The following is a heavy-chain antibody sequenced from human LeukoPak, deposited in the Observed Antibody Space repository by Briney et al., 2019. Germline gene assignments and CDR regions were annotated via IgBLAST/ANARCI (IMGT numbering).Heavy chain of an antibody. V-gene: IGHV3-23*01. CDR3: AKLGGGSYPQFDY. Sequence: GGSLRLSCAASGFTFSSYAMSWVRQAPGKGLEWVSVISSSGGSTYYADSVKGRFTISRDNSKNTLYLQMNSLRAEDTAVYYCAKLGGGSYPQFDYWGQGTLVTVSS. D-gene: IGHD1-26*01. J-gene: IGHJ4*02. CDR1: GFTFSSYA. CDR2: ISSSGGST.